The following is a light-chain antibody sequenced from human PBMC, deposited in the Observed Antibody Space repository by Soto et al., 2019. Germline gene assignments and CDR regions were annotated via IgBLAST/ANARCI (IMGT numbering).Light chain of an antibody. J-gene: IGKJ4*01. V-gene: IGKV1-27*01. CDR3: QTYNSARVT. CDR2: AAS. CDR1: QGISNS. Sequence: DIQMTQSPSSLSASVGDRVTITCRASQGISNSLAWYQQNAGKSPKLLIYAASNLQSGVPSRFSGSGSGTDFSLTISSLQPEDGATYYCQTYNSARVTVGGGTKVEIK.